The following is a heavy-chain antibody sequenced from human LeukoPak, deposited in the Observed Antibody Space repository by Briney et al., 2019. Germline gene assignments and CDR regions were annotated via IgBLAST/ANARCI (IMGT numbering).Heavy chain of an antibody. D-gene: IGHD3-22*01. J-gene: IGHJ4*02. CDR3: ARASYYYDSSGYYYSNFDY. CDR2: IHYSGST. V-gene: IGHV4-59*08. CDR1: GGSINNYY. Sequence: PSETLSLTCTVSGGSINNYYWNWIRQPPGKGLEWIGYIHYSGSTNYNPSLKSRVTISVDTSKNQFSLNLSSVTAADTAVYYCARASYYYDSSGYYYSNFDYWGQGTLVTVSS.